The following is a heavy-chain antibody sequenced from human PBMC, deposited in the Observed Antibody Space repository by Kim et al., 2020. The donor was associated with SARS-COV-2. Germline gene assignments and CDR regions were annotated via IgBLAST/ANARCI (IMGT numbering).Heavy chain of an antibody. CDR1: GYTFTGYY. J-gene: IGHJ4*02. D-gene: IGHD1-1*01. CDR2: INPNSGGT. Sequence: ASVKVSCKASGYTFTGYYMHWVRQAPGQGLEWMGWINPNSGGTNYAQKFQGRVTMTRDTSISTAYMELSRLRSDDTAVYYCARSRPWIRGFDYWGQGTLVTVSS. CDR3: ARSRPWIRGFDY. V-gene: IGHV1-2*02.